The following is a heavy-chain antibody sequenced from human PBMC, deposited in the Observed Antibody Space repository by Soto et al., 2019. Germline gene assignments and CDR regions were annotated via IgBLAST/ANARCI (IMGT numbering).Heavy chain of an antibody. Sequence: QVHLVQSGGGVAQPGRSLRLSCAASGFTFRSYGMHWVRQAPGKGLEWVALIWYDGSDKFYADSVKGRFTVSRDNSNNTLYLQINNLRVEDTAVYYCAGDKGWFDLWGQGTLVTVSS. CDR2: IWYDGSDK. CDR3: AGDKGWFDL. CDR1: GFTFRSYG. V-gene: IGHV3-33*01. J-gene: IGHJ5*02.